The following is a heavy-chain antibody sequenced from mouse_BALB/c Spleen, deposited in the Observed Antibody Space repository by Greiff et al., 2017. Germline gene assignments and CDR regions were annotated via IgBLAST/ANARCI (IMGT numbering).Heavy chain of an antibody. CDR2: ISSGGSYT. D-gene: IGHD1-2*01. CDR1: GFTFSSYG. V-gene: IGHV5-6*01. J-gene: IGHJ4*01. CDR3: ARHGLRLRDAMDY. Sequence: EVQGVESGGDLVKPGGSLKLSCAASGFTFSSYGMSWVRQTPDKRLEWVATISSGGSYTYYPDSVKGRFTISRDNAKNTLYLQMSSLKSEDTAMYYCARHGLRLRDAMDYWCQGTSVTVSS.